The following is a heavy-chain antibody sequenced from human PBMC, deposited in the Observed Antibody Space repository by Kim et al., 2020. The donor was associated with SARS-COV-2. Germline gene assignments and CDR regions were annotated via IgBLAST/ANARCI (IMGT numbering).Heavy chain of an antibody. J-gene: IGHJ4*02. V-gene: IGHV3-9*01. Sequence: SVKGRITSSRDNAKNSLYLQMNSLRAEDTALYYCAKTPHIVVVTSYYFDYWGQGTLVTVSS. CDR3: AKTPHIVVVTSYYFDY. D-gene: IGHD2-21*02.